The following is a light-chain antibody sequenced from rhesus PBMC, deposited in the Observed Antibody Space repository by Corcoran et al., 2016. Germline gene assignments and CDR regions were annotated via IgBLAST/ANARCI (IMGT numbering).Light chain of an antibody. J-gene: IGKJ3*01. Sequence: EIVMTQSPATLFLSTGERATLSCRASQSGSSSLAWYQQKPGQAPRLLNYGATSRATGSPDRFSGSGSGTEFTLTFTSLEPEDFAVYYCQQYSNWPFTFGPGTKLDIK. CDR1: QSGSSS. V-gene: IGKV3-42*03. CDR2: GAT. CDR3: QQYSNWPFT.